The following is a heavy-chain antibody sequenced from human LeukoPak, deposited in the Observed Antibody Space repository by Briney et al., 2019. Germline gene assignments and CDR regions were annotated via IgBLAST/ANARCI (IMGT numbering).Heavy chain of an antibody. CDR2: MNPHSGST. Sequence: ASVKVSCKASGYTFTFYDIQWVRQAAGQGLEWMGWMNPHSGSTGYAQKFLGRITLTRNTSTSMAYMELTSLKSEDTAVYYCARGRRDVFDIWGQGTTVTVSS. V-gene: IGHV1-8*03. CDR3: ARGRRDVFDI. J-gene: IGHJ3*02. CDR1: GYTFTFYD.